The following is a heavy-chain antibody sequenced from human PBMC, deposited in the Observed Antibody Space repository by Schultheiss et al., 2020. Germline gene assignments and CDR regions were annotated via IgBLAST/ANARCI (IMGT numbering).Heavy chain of an antibody. J-gene: IGHJ4*02. D-gene: IGHD4-11*01. V-gene: IGHV1-18*01. CDR2: ISAYNGNT. Sequence: ASVKVSCKASGYTFTSYGISWVRQAPGQGLEWMGWISAYNGNTNYAQKLQGRVTLTRDTSSSTAYMELSSLRSEDTAVYYCAARVSTTSFRFDYWGQGTLVTVSA. CDR1: GYTFTSYG. CDR3: AARVSTTSFRFDY.